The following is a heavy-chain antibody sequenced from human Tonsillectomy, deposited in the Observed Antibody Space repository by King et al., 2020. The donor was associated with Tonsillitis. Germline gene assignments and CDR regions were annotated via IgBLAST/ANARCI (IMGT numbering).Heavy chain of an antibody. CDR1: GGSFSGYY. V-gene: IGHV4-34*01. J-gene: IGHJ4*02. CDR3: GRNYDSGGYSTPSGD. D-gene: IGHD3-22*01. Sequence: VQLQQWGAGLLKPSETLSLSCAVYGGSFSGYYWSWIRQPPGKGLEWIGEINHSGSTNYNPSLKSRVTISVDTSKNQFSLKLNSVTAADTAVYFCGRNYDSGGYSTPSGDWGQGTLVTVSS. CDR2: INHSGST.